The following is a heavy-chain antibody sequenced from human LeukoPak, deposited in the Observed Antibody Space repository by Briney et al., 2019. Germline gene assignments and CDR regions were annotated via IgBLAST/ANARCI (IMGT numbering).Heavy chain of an antibody. CDR2: IYYSGST. D-gene: IGHD4-17*01. Sequence: SETLSLTCTVSGGSISSSSYSWGWIRQPPGKGLEWIGSIYYSGSTYYNPSLKSRVTISVDTSKNQFSLKLSSVTAADTAVYYCARHVTVTSDFDYWGQGTLVTVSS. CDR1: GGSISSSSYS. V-gene: IGHV4-39*01. J-gene: IGHJ4*02. CDR3: ARHVTVTSDFDY.